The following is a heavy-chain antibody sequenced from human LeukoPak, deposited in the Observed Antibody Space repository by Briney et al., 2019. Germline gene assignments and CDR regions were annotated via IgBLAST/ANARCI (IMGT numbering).Heavy chain of an antibody. Sequence: PGGSLRLSCAASGVTFSNYGMHWVRQAPGKGLEWVAVIWFDGRNKYYADSVKGRFTISRDNSKNTLYLQMNSLRVEDTAVYYCARDLLGYGDFDWGHGTLVTVSS. J-gene: IGHJ4*01. D-gene: IGHD4-17*01. CDR3: ARDLLGYGDFD. V-gene: IGHV3-33*01. CDR2: IWFDGRNK. CDR1: GVTFSNYG.